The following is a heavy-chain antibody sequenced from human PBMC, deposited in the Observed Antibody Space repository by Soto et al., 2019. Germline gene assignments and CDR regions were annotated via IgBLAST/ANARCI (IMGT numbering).Heavy chain of an antibody. Sequence: QPGGSLRLSCAASGFTFSSYAMSWVRQAPGKGLEWVSAISGSGGSTYYADSVKGRFTISRDNSKNTLYLQMNSLRAEDTAVYYCAKAFSVTYYDFWSGPPTARNYYYYYGMDVWGQGTTVTVS. D-gene: IGHD3-3*01. CDR1: GFTFSSYA. CDR3: AKAFSVTYYDFWSGPPTARNYYYYYGMDV. V-gene: IGHV3-23*01. CDR2: ISGSGGST. J-gene: IGHJ6*02.